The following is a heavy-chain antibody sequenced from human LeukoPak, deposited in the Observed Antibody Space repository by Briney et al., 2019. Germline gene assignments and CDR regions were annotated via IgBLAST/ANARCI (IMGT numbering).Heavy chain of an antibody. D-gene: IGHD4-17*01. CDR3: AKSRPVTSGW. J-gene: IGHJ4*02. CDR2: ISGSGGST. V-gene: IGHV3-23*01. Sequence: QTGGSLRLSCAASGYTYSSYAMSWVRQAPGKGLEWVSAISGSGGSTYYADSVKCRFTISRDNSKNTLYLQMNSLRAEDTAVYYCAKSRPVTSGWWGQGTLVTVSS. CDR1: GYTYSSYA.